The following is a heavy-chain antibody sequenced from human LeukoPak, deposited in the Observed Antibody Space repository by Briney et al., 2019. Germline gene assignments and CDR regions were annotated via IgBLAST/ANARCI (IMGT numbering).Heavy chain of an antibody. D-gene: IGHD3-16*01. Sequence: SETLSLTCTVSGGSISTYYWSWIRQPAGKGLEWIGRIHTSGNTDYNPSLKSRVTMSVDTSKNQFSLKLSSVTAADTAVYYCARDRGGYGAQQDYWGQGTLVTVSS. J-gene: IGHJ4*02. CDR3: ARDRGGYGAQQDY. CDR2: IHTSGNT. CDR1: GGSISTYY. V-gene: IGHV4-4*07.